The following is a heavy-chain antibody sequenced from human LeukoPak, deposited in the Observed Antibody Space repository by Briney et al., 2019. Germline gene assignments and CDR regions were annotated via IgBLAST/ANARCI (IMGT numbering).Heavy chain of an antibody. CDR2: IKSKTDGGTT. V-gene: IGHV3-15*07. CDR1: GFTFSNAW. CDR3: TTGADNWNYAESDY. J-gene: IGHJ4*02. Sequence: GGSLRLSCAASGFTFSNAWMNWVRQAPGKGLEWVGRIKSKTDGGTTDYAAPVKGRFTISRDDSKNTLYLQMNSLKTEDTAVYYCTTGADNWNYAESDYWGQGTLATVSS. D-gene: IGHD1-7*01.